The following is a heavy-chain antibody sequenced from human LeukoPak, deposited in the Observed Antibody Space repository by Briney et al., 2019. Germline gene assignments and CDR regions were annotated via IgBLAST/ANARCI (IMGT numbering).Heavy chain of an antibody. Sequence: SGPTLVKPTQTLTLTCTSSGFSLNTNGVGVGWIRQPPGKALESLALIYWDDDERLSPSLKSRLSITKDPSRNQVVLTMTNMDPVDTATYFCAHITVRLSEWPPRRTFDFWGQGILVTVSS. CDR2: IYWDDDE. D-gene: IGHD3-16*02. J-gene: IGHJ4*02. V-gene: IGHV2-5*02. CDR1: GFSLNTNGVG. CDR3: AHITVRLSEWPPRRTFDF.